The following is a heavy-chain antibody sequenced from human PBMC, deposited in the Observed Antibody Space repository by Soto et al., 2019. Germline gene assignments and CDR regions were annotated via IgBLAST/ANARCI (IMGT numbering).Heavy chain of an antibody. V-gene: IGHV4-59*01. CDR2: IYYSGST. D-gene: IGHD1-26*01. CDR1: GGSISSYY. Sequence: SETLSLTCTVSGGSISSYYWSWIRQPPGKGLEWIGYIYYSGSTNYNPSLKSRVTISVDTSKNQFSLKLSSVTAADTAVYYCARANAIVGATFDYWGQGTLVTVSS. CDR3: ARANAIVGATFDY. J-gene: IGHJ4*02.